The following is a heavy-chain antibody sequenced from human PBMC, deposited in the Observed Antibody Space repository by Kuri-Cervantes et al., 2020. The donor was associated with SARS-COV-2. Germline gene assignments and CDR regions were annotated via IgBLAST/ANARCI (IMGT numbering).Heavy chain of an antibody. CDR3: ARVRGVLGEVYFDY. Sequence: ESLKISCTVPGGSISSYYWSWIRQPPGKGLEWIGYIYYSGSTNYNPSLKSRVTISVDTSKNQFSLKLSSVTAADTAVYYCARVRGVLGEVYFDYWGQGTLVTVSS. CDR2: IYYSGST. CDR1: GGSISSYY. J-gene: IGHJ4*02. D-gene: IGHD3-10*01. V-gene: IGHV4-59*01.